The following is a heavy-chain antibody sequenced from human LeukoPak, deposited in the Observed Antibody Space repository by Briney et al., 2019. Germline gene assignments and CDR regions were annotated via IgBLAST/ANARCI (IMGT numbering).Heavy chain of an antibody. CDR3: ARVRGDPTSRQDAFDI. D-gene: IGHD2-21*01. Sequence: ASVKVSCKASSYTFTSYGISWVRQAPGQGLEWMGWISAYNGNTNYAQKLQGRVTMTTDTSTSTAYMELRSLRSDDTAVYYCARVRGDPTSRQDAFDIWGQGTMVTVSS. CDR2: ISAYNGNT. CDR1: SYTFTSYG. J-gene: IGHJ3*02. V-gene: IGHV1-18*01.